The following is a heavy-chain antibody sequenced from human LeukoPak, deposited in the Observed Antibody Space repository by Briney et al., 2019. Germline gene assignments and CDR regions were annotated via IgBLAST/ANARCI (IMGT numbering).Heavy chain of an antibody. Sequence: SETLSLTCAVYGGSFSGYYWSWIRQPPGKGLEWIGEINHSGSTNYNPSLKSRVTISVDTSKNQFSLKLSSVTAADTAVYYCARAPVVPAASWRYMDVWGKGTTVTVSS. D-gene: IGHD2-2*01. J-gene: IGHJ6*03. CDR1: GGSFSGYY. V-gene: IGHV4-34*01. CDR2: INHSGST. CDR3: ARAPVVPAASWRYMDV.